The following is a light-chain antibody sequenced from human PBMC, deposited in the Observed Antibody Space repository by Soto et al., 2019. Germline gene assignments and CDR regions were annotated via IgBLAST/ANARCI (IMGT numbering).Light chain of an antibody. Sequence: DIQMTQSPSTLSASVGDRVTITCRASQSISSWLAWYQQKPGKAPKLLIYDASSLESGVPSRFSGSGSGTEFTLTISSLQLDDFATYYCQQYNSYSPTFGQGPKVAIK. CDR2: DAS. CDR3: QQYNSYSPT. J-gene: IGKJ1*01. CDR1: QSISSW. V-gene: IGKV1-5*01.